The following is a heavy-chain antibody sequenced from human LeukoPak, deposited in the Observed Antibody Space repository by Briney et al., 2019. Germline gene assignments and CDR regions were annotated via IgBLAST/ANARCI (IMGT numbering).Heavy chain of an antibody. J-gene: IGHJ4*02. CDR3: VRSTSGWYHQFDY. CDR2: INPNGGAT. CDR1: GYTFIDYY. D-gene: IGHD6-19*01. Sequence: ASVKVSCKASGYTFIDYYLHWVRQAPGQGLEWMGWINPNGGATIYAQKFQGRVTMTRDTSISTAYMELSRLGSDDTAVYYCVRSTSGWYHQFDYWGQGTMVTASS. V-gene: IGHV1-2*02.